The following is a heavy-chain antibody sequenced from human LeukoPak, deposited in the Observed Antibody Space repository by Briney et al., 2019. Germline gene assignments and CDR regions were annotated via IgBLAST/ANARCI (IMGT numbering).Heavy chain of an antibody. Sequence: ASVKVSCKASGYTFTSYAMHWVRQAPGQRLEWMGWINAGNGNTKYSQKFQGRVTITRDTSASTAYMELSSLGSEDTAVYYCARVRKGDTAMVPFDYWGQGTLVTVSS. V-gene: IGHV1-3*01. J-gene: IGHJ4*02. CDR3: ARVRKGDTAMVPFDY. D-gene: IGHD5-18*01. CDR2: INAGNGNT. CDR1: GYTFTSYA.